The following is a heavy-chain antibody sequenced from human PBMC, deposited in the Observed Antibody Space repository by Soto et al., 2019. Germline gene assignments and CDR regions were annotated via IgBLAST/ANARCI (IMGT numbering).Heavy chain of an antibody. CDR2: ITYNGSNT. CDR3: ANTPRYCCGGRCYSVGPYYFDY. CDR1: GFTFSSYG. J-gene: IGHJ4*02. D-gene: IGHD2-15*01. Sequence: QPGGSLRLSCAASGFTFSSYGMHWVRQAPGKGLEWVSVITYNGSNTYYADSVKGRFTISRDNSKNTLYLQMNSLRAEDTAVYYCANTPRYCCGGRCYSVGPYYFDYWSQGTLVTVSS. V-gene: IGHV3-30*18.